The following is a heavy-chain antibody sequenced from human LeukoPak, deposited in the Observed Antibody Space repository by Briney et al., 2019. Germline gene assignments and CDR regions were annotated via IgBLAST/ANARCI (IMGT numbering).Heavy chain of an antibody. V-gene: IGHV3-30*02. CDR3: ARDSEWLFDAFDI. D-gene: IGHD3-3*01. CDR2: IRYDGSNK. CDR1: GFTFSSYA. J-gene: IGHJ3*02. Sequence: GGSLRLSCAASGFTFSSYAMNWVRQAPGKGLEWVAFIRYDGSNKYYADSVKGRFTISRDNSKNTLYLQMNSLRAEDTAVYYCARDSEWLFDAFDIWGQGTMVTVSS.